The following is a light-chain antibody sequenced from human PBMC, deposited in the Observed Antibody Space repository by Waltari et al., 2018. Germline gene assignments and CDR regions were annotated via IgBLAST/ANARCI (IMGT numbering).Light chain of an antibody. V-gene: IGKV3-15*01. J-gene: IGKJ1*01. Sequence: EIVMTQSPATLSVSPGERATLSCRASQSVRNNLVWYQQKPGQAPRLLIYGASTRVTGIPARFSGSGSGTEFTLTVSSLQSEDFAVYYCQQYNNWPPWTFGQGTKVESK. CDR2: GAS. CDR3: QQYNNWPPWT. CDR1: QSVRNN.